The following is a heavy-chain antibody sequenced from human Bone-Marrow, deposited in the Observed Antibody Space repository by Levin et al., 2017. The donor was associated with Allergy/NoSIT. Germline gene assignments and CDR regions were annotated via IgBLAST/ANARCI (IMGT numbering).Heavy chain of an antibody. V-gene: IGHV4-59*08. Sequence: SQTLSLTCTVSGGSISSYYWSWIRQPPGKGLEWIGYIYYSGSTNYNPSLKSRVTISVDTSKNQFSLKLSSVTAADTAVYYCARDGQQRVAARSDFYYYGMDVWGQGTTVTVSS. J-gene: IGHJ6*02. D-gene: IGHD6-6*01. CDR2: IYYSGST. CDR1: GGSISSYY. CDR3: ARDGQQRVAARSDFYYYGMDV.